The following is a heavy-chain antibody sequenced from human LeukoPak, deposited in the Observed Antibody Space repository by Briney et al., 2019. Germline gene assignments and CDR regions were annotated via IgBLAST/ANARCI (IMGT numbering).Heavy chain of an antibody. CDR3: AKDMLGYCSGGSCPGFDY. Sequence: GGSLRLSCAASGFTFSSYGMHWVRQAPGKGLEWVAFIRYDGSNKYYADSVKGRFTISRDNSKNTLYLQMNSLRAEDTAVYYCAKDMLGYCSGGSCPGFDYWGRGTLVTVSS. CDR1: GFTFSSYG. D-gene: IGHD2-15*01. J-gene: IGHJ4*02. V-gene: IGHV3-30*02. CDR2: IRYDGSNK.